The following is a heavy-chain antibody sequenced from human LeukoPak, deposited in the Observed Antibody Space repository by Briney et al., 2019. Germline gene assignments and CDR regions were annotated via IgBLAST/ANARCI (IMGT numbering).Heavy chain of an antibody. CDR1: GFRFNTYW. D-gene: IGHD3-10*01. CDR3: ARDKRRSGYYYMDV. Sequence: PGGSLRLSCAASGFRFNTYWMSWVRQAPGKGLEWVSSISSSSSYIYYADSVKGRFTISRDNAKNSLYLQMNSLRAEDTAVYYCARDKRRSGYYYMDVWGKGTTVTISS. CDR2: ISSSSSYI. V-gene: IGHV3-21*01. J-gene: IGHJ6*03.